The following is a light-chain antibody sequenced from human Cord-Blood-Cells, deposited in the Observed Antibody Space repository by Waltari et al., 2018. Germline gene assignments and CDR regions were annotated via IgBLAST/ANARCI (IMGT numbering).Light chain of an antibody. CDR2: EGS. CDR1: SSDVGSNNL. Sequence: QSALTQPASVSGSPGQSIPISCPGPSSDVGSNNLFSWSQQHPGKAPKLMIYEGSKRPSGVSNRFSGSKSGNTASLTISGLQAEDEADYYCCSYAGRVFGGGTKLTVL. CDR3: CSYAGRV. V-gene: IGLV2-23*01. J-gene: IGLJ3*02.